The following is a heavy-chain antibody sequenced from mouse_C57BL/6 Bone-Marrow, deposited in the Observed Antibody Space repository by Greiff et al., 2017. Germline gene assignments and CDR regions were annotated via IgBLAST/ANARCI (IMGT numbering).Heavy chain of an antibody. CDR1: GYTFTNYW. D-gene: IGHD3-2*02. V-gene: IGHV1-63*01. CDR2: IYPGGGYT. J-gene: IGHJ2*01. CDR3: ARNQATFLFDY. Sequence: QVQLQQSGAELVRPGTSVKMSCKASGYTFTNYWIGWAKQRPGHGLEWIGDIYPGGGYTNYNEKFKGKATLTADKSSSPAYMQFSSLTSEDSAIYYCARNQATFLFDYWGQGTTLTVSS.